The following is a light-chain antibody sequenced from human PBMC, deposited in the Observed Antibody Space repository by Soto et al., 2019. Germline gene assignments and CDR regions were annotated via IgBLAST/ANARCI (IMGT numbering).Light chain of an antibody. CDR3: QQYKNWPRT. J-gene: IGKJ1*01. CDR1: QSVSYN. CDR2: GAS. Sequence: EIVLTQSPGTLSLSPGERATLSCRASQSVSYNLAWYQHRPGQAPRLLIYGASTRATAIPARFTGSGSGTEFTLTISSLQSEDFALYYCQQYKNWPRTFGQGTKVDIK. V-gene: IGKV3-15*01.